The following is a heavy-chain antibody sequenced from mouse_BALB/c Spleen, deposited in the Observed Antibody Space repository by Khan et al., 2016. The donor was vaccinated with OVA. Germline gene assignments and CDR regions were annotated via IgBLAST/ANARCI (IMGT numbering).Heavy chain of an antibody. CDR2: IYPGAGDT. Sequence: VQLQQSGAELARPGASVKLSCKASGYTFTTYWMQWVKQRPGQALEWIGTIYPGAGDTRYAQRFKGKATLTADKSSSTAYMQLSSLTSEDSAVYYCASYRFDVFDYWGQGTTLTVSA. J-gene: IGHJ2*01. CDR1: GYTFTTYW. D-gene: IGHD2-14*01. V-gene: IGHV1-87*01. CDR3: ASYRFDVFDY.